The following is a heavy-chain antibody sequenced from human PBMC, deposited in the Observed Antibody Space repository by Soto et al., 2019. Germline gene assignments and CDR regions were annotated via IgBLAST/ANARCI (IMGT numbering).Heavy chain of an antibody. CDR3: ARLAAYDFWRGGNWFDP. CDR1: GGSISDNIYY. V-gene: IGHV4-39*01. CDR2: IYYSKTT. Sequence: PSETLSLTCTVSGGSISDNIYYWGWVRQPPGKGLEWIGSIYYSKTTYYNPSLKSRVTISADTSNNQVSLMVTSVTVADTAVYYCARLAAYDFWRGGNWFDPWGQGILVTVSS. D-gene: IGHD3-3*01. J-gene: IGHJ5*02.